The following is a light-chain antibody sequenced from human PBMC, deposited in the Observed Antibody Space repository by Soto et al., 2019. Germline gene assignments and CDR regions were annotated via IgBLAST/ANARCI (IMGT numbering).Light chain of an antibody. J-gene: IGKJ4*01. Sequence: EIVLTQSPGTLSLSPGERATVSCRASQSLTSKYLAWYQQKPGQAPRVVIYHASRRAAGIPDRFSGSGSGTDFTLIISRLEPEDFAVYYCQQYSDSPLTFGGGTKVDIK. CDR2: HAS. CDR3: QQYSDSPLT. CDR1: QSLTSKY. V-gene: IGKV3-20*01.